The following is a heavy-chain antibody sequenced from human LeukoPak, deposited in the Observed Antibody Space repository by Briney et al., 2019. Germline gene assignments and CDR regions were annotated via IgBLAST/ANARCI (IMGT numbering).Heavy chain of an antibody. CDR1: GFTFSSYG. D-gene: IGHD3-10*01. Sequence: GGSLRLSCAASGFTFSSYGMHWVRQAPGKGLEWVAFIRYDGSNKYYADSVKGRFTISRDNSKNTLYLQMNSLRAEDTAVYYCAKGVTSSGSSLGYWGQGTLVTVSS. J-gene: IGHJ4*02. CDR3: AKGVTSSGSSLGY. CDR2: IRYDGSNK. V-gene: IGHV3-30*02.